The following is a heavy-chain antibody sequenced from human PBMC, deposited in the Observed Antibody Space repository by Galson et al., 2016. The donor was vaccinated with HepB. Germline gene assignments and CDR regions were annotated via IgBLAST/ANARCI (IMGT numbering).Heavy chain of an antibody. CDR1: GFTFSSHG. Sequence: SLRLSCAASGFTFSSHGMHWVRQAPGKGLEWVGLISYDGNKEYLADSVKGRFTISRDNSKNTLSLQMNTLRPEDTAVYYCAKSPVGLYWADVDVWGQGTTVTVSS. J-gene: IGHJ6*02. D-gene: IGHD2-8*02. CDR2: ISYDGNKE. CDR3: AKSPVGLYWADVDV. V-gene: IGHV3-30*18.